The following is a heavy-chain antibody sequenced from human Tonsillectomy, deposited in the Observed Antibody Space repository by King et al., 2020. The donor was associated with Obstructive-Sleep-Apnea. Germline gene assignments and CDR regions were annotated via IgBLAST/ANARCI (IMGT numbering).Heavy chain of an antibody. D-gene: IGHD6-19*01. Sequence: QLVQSGGGLVKPGGSLRLSCAASGFTFSSYSMNWVRQAPGKGLEWVSSISSSSSYIYYADSVKGRFTISRDNAKNSLYLQMNSLRAEDTAVYYCARDERDIAVAGTDYWGQGTLVTVSS. CDR1: GFTFSSYS. V-gene: IGHV3-21*01. CDR2: ISSSSSYI. CDR3: ARDERDIAVAGTDY. J-gene: IGHJ4*02.